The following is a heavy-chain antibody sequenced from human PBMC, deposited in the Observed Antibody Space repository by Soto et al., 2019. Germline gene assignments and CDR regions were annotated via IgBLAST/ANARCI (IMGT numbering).Heavy chain of an antibody. V-gene: IGHV3-15*07. J-gene: IGHJ5*02. CDR2: IKSKTDGGTT. CDR1: SVSNAW. Sequence: SVSNAWMNSVRQAPGKGLEWVGRIKSKTDGGTTDYAAPVKGRFTISRDDSKNTLYLQMNSLKTEDTAVYYCTTAPAFAWGQGTLVTVSS. CDR3: TTAPAFA. D-gene: IGHD3-3*02.